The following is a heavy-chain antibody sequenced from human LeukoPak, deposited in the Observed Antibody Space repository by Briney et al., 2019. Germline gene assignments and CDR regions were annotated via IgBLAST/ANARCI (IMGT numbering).Heavy chain of an antibody. V-gene: IGHV4-30-4*01. CDR1: GGSISSGDYY. J-gene: IGHJ6*02. CDR2: IYYSGST. Sequence: PSETLSLTCTVSGGSISSGDYYWSWIRQPPGKGLEWIGYIYYSGSTYYNPSLKSRVTISLDTSKNQFSLKLSSVTAADTAVYYCARGVPAATRGYGMDVWGQGTTVTVSS. D-gene: IGHD2-2*01. CDR3: ARGVPAATRGYGMDV.